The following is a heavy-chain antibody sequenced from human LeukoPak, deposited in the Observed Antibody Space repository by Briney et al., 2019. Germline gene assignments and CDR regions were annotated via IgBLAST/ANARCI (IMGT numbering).Heavy chain of an antibody. CDR2: IYYSGST. J-gene: IGHJ4*02. CDR3: ARASTGDYFDY. V-gene: IGHV4-59*01. Sequence: GSLRLSCAASGFTFSSYAMSWVRQAPGKGLEWIGYIYYSGSTNYNPSLKSRVTISVDTSKNQFSLKLSSVTAADTAVYYCARASTGDYFDYWGQGTLVTVSS. CDR1: GFTFSSYA. D-gene: IGHD7-27*01.